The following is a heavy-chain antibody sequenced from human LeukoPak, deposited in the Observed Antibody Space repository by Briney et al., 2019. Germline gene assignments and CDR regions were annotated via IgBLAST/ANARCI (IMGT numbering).Heavy chain of an antibody. V-gene: IGHV3-7*01. CDR3: ARGPPRGKYYYMDV. CDR1: GFTFSSYW. CDR2: IKQDGSEK. J-gene: IGHJ6*03. D-gene: IGHD1-1*01. Sequence: GGSLRLSCAASGFTFSSYWMSWVRQAPGKGLEWVANIKQDGSEKYYVDSVKGRFTISRDNAKNFLYLQMNSLTAGDTAVYYCARGPPRGKYYYMDVWGKGTTVTVSS.